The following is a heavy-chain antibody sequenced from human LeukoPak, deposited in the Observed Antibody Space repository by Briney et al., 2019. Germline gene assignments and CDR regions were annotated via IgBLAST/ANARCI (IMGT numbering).Heavy chain of an antibody. V-gene: IGHV3-23*01. CDR2: IIGSGGST. Sequence: GSLRLSCAASGFTFSSYAMSWVRLAPGKGLEWVSGIIGSGGSTYHADSVKGRFTISRDNSKNTMYLQMNSLRAEDTAVYYCAKGSLVVVITDYYFDSWGQGTLVTVSS. CDR3: AKGSLVVVITDYYFDS. CDR1: GFTFSSYA. J-gene: IGHJ4*02. D-gene: IGHD3-22*01.